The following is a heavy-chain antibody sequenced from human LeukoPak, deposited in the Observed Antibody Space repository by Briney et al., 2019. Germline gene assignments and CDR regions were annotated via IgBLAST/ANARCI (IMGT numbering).Heavy chain of an antibody. V-gene: IGHV4-4*07. CDR3: ARGRYCSGGSCYVNWFDP. CDR1: GGSISSYY. CDR2: IHTSGST. Sequence: SETLSLTCTVSGGSISSYYWSWIRQPAGKGLEWIGRIHTSGSTNYNPSLKSRVTMSVDTSKNQFSLKLSSVTAADTAVYYCARGRYCSGGSCYVNWFDPWGQGTLVTVSS. D-gene: IGHD2-15*01. J-gene: IGHJ5*02.